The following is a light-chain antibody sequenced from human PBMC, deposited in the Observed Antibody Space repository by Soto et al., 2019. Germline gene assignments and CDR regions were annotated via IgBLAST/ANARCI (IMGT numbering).Light chain of an antibody. Sequence: EIVMTQSPATLSVSPGESAIVSCRASQSVSSNLAWYQQKPGQTPRLLIYGASTRATGIAARFSGSGSGTEFTLTISSLQSEDFAVYYCQQYNNWPRTFGQGTKVEIK. CDR1: QSVSSN. V-gene: IGKV3-15*01. CDR3: QQYNNWPRT. CDR2: GAS. J-gene: IGKJ1*01.